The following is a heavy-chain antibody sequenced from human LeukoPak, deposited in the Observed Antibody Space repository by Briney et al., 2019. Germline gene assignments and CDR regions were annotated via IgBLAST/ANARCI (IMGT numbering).Heavy chain of an antibody. CDR2: ISYDGSNK. J-gene: IGHJ4*02. V-gene: IGHV3-30*18. CDR3: AKSDLGHRSRQVGHFDY. Sequence: GGSLRLSCAASGFTFSTYGMHWVRQAPGKGLEGVAVISYDGSNKYYTDSVKGRFTISRDNSKNTLYLQMNSLRTEDTAVYYCAKSDLGHRSRQVGHFDYWGQGTLVTVSS. CDR1: GFTFSTYG. D-gene: IGHD2-15*01.